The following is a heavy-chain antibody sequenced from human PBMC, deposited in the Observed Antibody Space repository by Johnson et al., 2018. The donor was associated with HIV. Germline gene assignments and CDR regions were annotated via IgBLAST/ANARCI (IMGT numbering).Heavy chain of an antibody. J-gene: IGHJ3*02. V-gene: IGHV3-20*04. CDR3: ARGKGAAAGLDAFDI. CDR2: INWNGGIT. D-gene: IGHD6-13*01. Sequence: VQLVESGGGLVQPGGSLRLSCAASRFTVSGNYMSWVRQAPGKGLEWLSGINWNGGITGYADSMKARFTISRDNARTSLYLQMNSLRAEDTAVYFCARGKGAAAGLDAFDIWGQGIMVTVSS. CDR1: RFTVSGNY.